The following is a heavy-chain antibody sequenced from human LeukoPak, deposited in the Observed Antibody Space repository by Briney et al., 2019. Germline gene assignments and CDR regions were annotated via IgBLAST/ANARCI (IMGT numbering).Heavy chain of an antibody. CDR3: ARGTTGTTYYYYYYMDV. CDR1: GGTFSSYA. Sequence: ASVKVSCKASGGTFSSYAISWVRQAPGQGLEWMGGIIPIFGTANYAQKFQGRVTITADESTSTAYMELSSLRSEDTAVYYCARGTTGTTYYYYYYMDVWGKGTTVTISS. D-gene: IGHD1-1*01. J-gene: IGHJ6*03. CDR2: IIPIFGTA. V-gene: IGHV1-69*13.